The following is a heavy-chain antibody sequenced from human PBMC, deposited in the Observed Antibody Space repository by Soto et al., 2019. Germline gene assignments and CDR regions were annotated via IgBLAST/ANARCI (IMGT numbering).Heavy chain of an antibody. J-gene: IGHJ5*02. CDR3: APDMHAGFTRYFDP. V-gene: IGHV4-59*03. CDR2: TSYTGNT. D-gene: IGHD1-26*01. Sequence: PSVTLYLTCIVSVGSITSYHWSWIRQLPEKAREWIAYTSYTGNTNYHPSFQSRVTISIDTSKNQLSLKMTSMTAADTAVYYCAPDMHAGFTRYFDPLGQGTLVTVSS. CDR1: VGSITSYH.